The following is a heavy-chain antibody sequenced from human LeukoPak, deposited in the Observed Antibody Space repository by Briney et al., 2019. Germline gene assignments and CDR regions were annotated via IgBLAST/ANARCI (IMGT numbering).Heavy chain of an antibody. CDR3: ARGPSGSYIDAFDI. D-gene: IGHD1-26*01. J-gene: IGHJ3*02. Sequence: QSGGSLRLSCTTSGFTFSTYSMNWVGQAPGKGLEWISYISSSSSSIYYADSVRGRFTISRDNAKNSLYLQMNSLRDEDTAVYYCARGPSGSYIDAFDIWGQGTMVTVSS. CDR2: ISSSSSSI. V-gene: IGHV3-48*02. CDR1: GFTFSTYS.